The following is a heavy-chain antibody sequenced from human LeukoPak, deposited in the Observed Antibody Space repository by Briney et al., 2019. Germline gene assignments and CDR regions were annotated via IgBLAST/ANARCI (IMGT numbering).Heavy chain of an antibody. J-gene: IGHJ3*02. CDR2: IYHSGST. CDR1: GDSVSSTGYY. D-gene: IGHD3-10*01. CDR3: ARNGVGAAFDI. V-gene: IGHV4-30-2*01. Sequence: SETLSLTCTVSGDSVSSTGYYWGWIRQPPGTGLEWIGYIYHSGSTYYNPSLKSRVTVSVDRSKNQFSLKLSSVTAADTAIYYCARNGVGAAFDIWGQGTMVTVSS.